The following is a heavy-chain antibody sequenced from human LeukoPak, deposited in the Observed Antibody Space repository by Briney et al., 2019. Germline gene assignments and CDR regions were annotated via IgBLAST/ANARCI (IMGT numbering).Heavy chain of an antibody. V-gene: IGHV1-24*01. Sequence: ASVKVSCKVSGYTLTELSMHGVRQAPGKGLEWMGGFDPEDGETIYAQKFQGRVTMTEDTSTDTAYMELSSLRSEDTAVYYCATGSAGRPNFDYWGQGTLVTVSS. D-gene: IGHD6-19*01. CDR2: FDPEDGET. CDR3: ATGSAGRPNFDY. J-gene: IGHJ4*02. CDR1: GYTLTELS.